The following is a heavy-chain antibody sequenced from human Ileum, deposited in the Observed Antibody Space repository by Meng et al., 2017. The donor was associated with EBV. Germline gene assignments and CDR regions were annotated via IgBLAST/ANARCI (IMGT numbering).Heavy chain of an antibody. Sequence: QVQLQESGPRLVMPSGTLSLTCAVSGGSVISNNWWSWVRQPPGKGLEWIGEIFHIGSTNNSPSLKSRVTISVDNSKNQFSLSLTSVTAADTAIYYCAKVSLTGTFYDHWGQGILVTVSS. V-gene: IGHV4-4*02. CDR3: AKVSLTGTFYDH. CDR1: GGSVISNNW. J-gene: IGHJ4*02. D-gene: IGHD3-9*01. CDR2: IFHIGST.